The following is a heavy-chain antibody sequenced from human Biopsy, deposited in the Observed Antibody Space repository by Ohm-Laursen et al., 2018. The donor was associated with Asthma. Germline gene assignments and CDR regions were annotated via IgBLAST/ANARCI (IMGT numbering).Heavy chain of an antibody. J-gene: IGHJ4*02. V-gene: IGHV1-69*13. D-gene: IGHD2-2*01. CDR3: ARKAGSCISRTCYSLDF. CDR2: INSVFGTT. CDR1: GGTFNTYV. Sequence: SVKVSCKSLGGTFNTYVIGWARQAPGQGLEWMGGINSVFGTTTHPQNFQDRVTITADDSTSTVYIELSRLGSEDTAVYYCARKAGSCISRTCYSLDFWGQGTLVTVSS.